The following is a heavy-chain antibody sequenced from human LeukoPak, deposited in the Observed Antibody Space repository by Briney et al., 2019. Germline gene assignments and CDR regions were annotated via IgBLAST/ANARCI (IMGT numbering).Heavy chain of an antibody. D-gene: IGHD2/OR15-2a*01. V-gene: IGHV4-61*08. CDR1: GGSISSGGYY. CDR3: ARDVFFRAHNWFDP. Sequence: SETLSLTCTVSGGSISSGGYYWSWIRQPPGKGLEWLGYIFYSGGTKYNPSLWSRVTISIDTSKNQFSLRLNSVTAADTAVYYCARDVFFRAHNWFDPWGQGTLVTVSS. J-gene: IGHJ5*02. CDR2: IFYSGGT.